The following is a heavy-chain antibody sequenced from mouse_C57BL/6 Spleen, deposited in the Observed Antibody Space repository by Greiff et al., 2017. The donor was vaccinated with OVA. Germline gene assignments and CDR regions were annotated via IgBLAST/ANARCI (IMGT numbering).Heavy chain of an antibody. CDR2: INPNNGGT. CDR1: GYTFTDYN. V-gene: IGHV1-18*01. D-gene: IGHD1-1*02. CDR3: ARKKLSVYYFDY. Sequence: EVQLQQSGTELVKPGASVKIPCKASGYTFTDYNMDWVKQSHGKSLEWVGDINPNNGGTIYNQKFKGKATLTVDKSSSTAYMELRSLTSEDTAVYYCARKKLSVYYFDYWGQGTTLTVSS. J-gene: IGHJ2*01.